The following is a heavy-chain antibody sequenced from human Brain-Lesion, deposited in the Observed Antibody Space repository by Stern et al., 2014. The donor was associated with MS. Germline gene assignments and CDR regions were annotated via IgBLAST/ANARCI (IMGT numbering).Heavy chain of an antibody. CDR2: INPNHGGT. CDR3: ARDQRGITIFGVVTDYYYLGMDV. J-gene: IGHJ6*02. Sequence: VHLVESGAEVKKPGASVKVSCKTSGYIFTGYYIHWVRQAPGQGLEWMAWINPNHGGTKYAQKFQGRVTMSRDTSISTAYVELSSLTSDDKAVYYCARDQRGITIFGVVTDYYYLGMDVWGQGTTVTVSS. D-gene: IGHD3-3*01. CDR1: GYIFTGYY. V-gene: IGHV1-2*02.